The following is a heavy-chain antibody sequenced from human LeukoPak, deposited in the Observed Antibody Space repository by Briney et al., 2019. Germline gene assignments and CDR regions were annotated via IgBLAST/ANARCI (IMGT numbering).Heavy chain of an antibody. CDR3: ARDPYYYDFWSGYYFDY. CDR2: ISGSGGST. CDR1: GFTFSSYA. Sequence: GGSLRLSCAASGFTFSSYAMSWVRQAPGKGLEWVSAISGSGGSTYYADSVKGRFTISRDNSKNTLYLQMNSLRVEDTAVYYCARDPYYYDFWSGYYFDYWGQGTLVTVSS. J-gene: IGHJ4*02. V-gene: IGHV3-23*01. D-gene: IGHD3-3*01.